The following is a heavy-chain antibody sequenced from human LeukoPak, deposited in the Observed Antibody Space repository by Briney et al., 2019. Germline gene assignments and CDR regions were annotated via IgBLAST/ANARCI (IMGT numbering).Heavy chain of an antibody. CDR1: GFTFDDCA. D-gene: IGHD1-26*01. CDR2: IGFRFDNL. V-gene: IGHV3-9*01. J-gene: IGHJ6*02. CDR3: AKDIRVGADLYYYYGMDV. Sequence: GSSLRLSCAASGFTFDDCAMHWVRRAPGKGLEWVAGIGFRFDNLDYADSVKGRFTISRDNAKKSLYLQMDGLRAEDTAFYYCAKDIRVGADLYYYYGMDVWGQGTTVTVSS.